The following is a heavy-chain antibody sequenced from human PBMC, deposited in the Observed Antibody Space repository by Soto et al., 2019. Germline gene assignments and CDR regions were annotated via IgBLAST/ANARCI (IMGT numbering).Heavy chain of an antibody. CDR1: GFTFRNYG. CDR3: AREEGAFGSRVNY. D-gene: IGHD1-26*01. V-gene: IGHV3-33*01. Sequence: QVQLVESGGGVVQPGRSLRLSCAASGFTFRNYGMHWVRQAPGKGLEWVAVIWHDGSYKYYGEYVKGRFSISKDDSTNTLYLEMNGLRADDTAVYHCAREEGAFGSRVNYWGQGTLVTVSS. J-gene: IGHJ4*02. CDR2: IWHDGSYK.